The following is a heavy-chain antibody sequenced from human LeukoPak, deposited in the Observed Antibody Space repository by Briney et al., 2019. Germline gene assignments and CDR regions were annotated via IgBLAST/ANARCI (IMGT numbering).Heavy chain of an antibody. CDR3: ATLTPPYNWNDLEFDY. CDR2: IRYDGNNK. D-gene: IGHD1-1*01. CDR1: GFTFSTYG. Sequence: GGSLRLPCAASGFTFSTYGIHWVRQAPGKGLEWVAFIRYDGNNKYYADSVKGRFTISRDNSRNTLFLQMKSLRTEDTALYYCATLTPPYNWNDLEFDYWGHGTLVTVSS. V-gene: IGHV3-30*02. J-gene: IGHJ4*01.